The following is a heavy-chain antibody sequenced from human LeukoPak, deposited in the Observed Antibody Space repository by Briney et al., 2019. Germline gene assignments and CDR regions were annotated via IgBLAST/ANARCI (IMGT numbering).Heavy chain of an antibody. CDR1: GGSISNSRHY. J-gene: IGHJ4*02. D-gene: IGHD3-9*01. V-gene: IGHV4-39*07. CDR2: IYYGGST. CDR3: ARIFDFYYFDY. Sequence: PSETLSLTCTVSGGSISNSRHYWGWIRQSPGKGLGWIGTIYYGGSTHYNSSLKSRVTISVDTSKNHFSLKLRSVTAADTAVYYCARIFDFYYFDYWGQGTLVTVSS.